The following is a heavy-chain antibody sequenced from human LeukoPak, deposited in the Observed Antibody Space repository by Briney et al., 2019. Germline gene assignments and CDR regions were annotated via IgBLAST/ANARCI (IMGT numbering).Heavy chain of an antibody. CDR2: IGGSVGST. Sequence: GSLRLSCAASGFTFSSYAMSWVRQAPGEGLEWVSAIGGSVGSTYYADSVKGRFTISRDNSKNTLYLQMNSLRAEDTAVYYCAKDGRGYGSGSLNYWGQGTLVTVSS. D-gene: IGHD3-10*01. CDR1: GFTFSSYA. V-gene: IGHV3-23*01. CDR3: AKDGRGYGSGSLNY. J-gene: IGHJ4*02.